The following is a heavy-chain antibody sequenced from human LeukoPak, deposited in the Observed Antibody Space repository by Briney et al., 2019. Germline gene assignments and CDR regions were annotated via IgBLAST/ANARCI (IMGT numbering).Heavy chain of an antibody. J-gene: IGHJ4*02. D-gene: IGHD5-12*01. CDR2: ISSSGSII. Sequence: GGSLRLSCGASGFTFSDYYMSWIRQAPGKGLEWVSYISSSGSIIYYADSVKGRFPISRDNAKNSLYLQMNSLRAEDTAVYYCARGRGYSGYDYFYWGQGTLVTVSS. CDR1: GFTFSDYY. V-gene: IGHV3-11*01. CDR3: ARGRGYSGYDYFY.